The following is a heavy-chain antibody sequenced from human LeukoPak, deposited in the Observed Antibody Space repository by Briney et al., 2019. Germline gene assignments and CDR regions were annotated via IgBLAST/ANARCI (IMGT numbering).Heavy chain of an antibody. V-gene: IGHV1-2*02. CDR2: INPNSGGT. D-gene: IGHD6-13*01. J-gene: IGHJ4*02. CDR3: ARYGGIAATGTPEPFDY. Sequence: ASVKVSCKASGYTFTGYYMHWVRQAPGQGLEWMGWINPNSGGTKYAQRFQGRVTMTTDTSTSTAYMELRSLRSDDTAVYYCARYGGIAATGTPEPFDYWGQGTLVTVSS. CDR1: GYTFTGYY.